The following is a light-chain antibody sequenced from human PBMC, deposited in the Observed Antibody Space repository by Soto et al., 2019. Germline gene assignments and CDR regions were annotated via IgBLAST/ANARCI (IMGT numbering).Light chain of an antibody. Sequence: EIVLTQSPGTLSLSPGERATLSCGASQSVTSNYLAWYQQKPGQAPRLLIFGASIRVTGIPDRFIGSGSGTDFTLTISRLEPEDFAVYYCQHYVTSLTTFGQGTKVDI. V-gene: IGKV3-20*01. J-gene: IGKJ1*01. CDR1: QSVTSNY. CDR2: GAS. CDR3: QHYVTSLTT.